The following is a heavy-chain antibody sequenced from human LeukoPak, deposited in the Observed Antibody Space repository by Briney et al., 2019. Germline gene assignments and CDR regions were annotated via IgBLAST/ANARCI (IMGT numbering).Heavy chain of an antibody. J-gene: IGHJ6*02. D-gene: IGHD1-26*01. V-gene: IGHV4-59*01. CDR1: GGSISSYY. CDR2: IYYNGNT. CDR3: ARGRSNYYGMDV. Sequence: PSETLSLTCTVSGGSISSYYWNWIRRPPGKGLEWIGYIYYNGNTNYSPSLKCRVTMSVDTSKNLFSLKVSSVTAADTAVYYCARGRSNYYGMDVWGQGTTVTVSS.